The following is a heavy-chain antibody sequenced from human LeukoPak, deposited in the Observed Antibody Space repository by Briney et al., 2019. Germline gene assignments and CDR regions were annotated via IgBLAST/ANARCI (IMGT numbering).Heavy chain of an antibody. V-gene: IGHV1-18*04. Sequence: ASVTVSCKASGYTFTGYYIHWVRQAPGQGLEWMGWISAYNGNTNYAQKLQGRVTMTTDTSTSTAYMELRSLRSDDTAVYYCARDLARGYSYDQVDYWGQGTLVTVSS. J-gene: IGHJ4*02. CDR3: ARDLARGYSYDQVDY. D-gene: IGHD5-18*01. CDR2: ISAYNGNT. CDR1: GYTFTGYY.